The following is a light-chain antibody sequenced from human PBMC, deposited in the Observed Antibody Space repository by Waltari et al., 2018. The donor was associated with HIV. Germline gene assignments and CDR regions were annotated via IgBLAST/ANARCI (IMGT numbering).Light chain of an antibody. CDR2: EVS. V-gene: IGLV2-14*01. Sequence: QSALTQPASVSGSPGQSITISCPGTSSDVGVYNYVSWYQQRPGKAPQLMIFEVSERPSRVSYRFSGSKSGNTASLTISGLQADDEADYYCTSYTTNNTYVFGGGTRVTVL. CDR1: SSDVGVYNY. J-gene: IGLJ1*01. CDR3: TSYTTNNTYV.